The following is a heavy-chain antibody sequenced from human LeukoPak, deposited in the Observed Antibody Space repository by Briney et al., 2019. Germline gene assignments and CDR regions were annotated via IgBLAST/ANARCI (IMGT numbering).Heavy chain of an antibody. D-gene: IGHD4-17*01. CDR3: ARGTTVTTLHAFDV. J-gene: IGHJ3*01. Sequence: SETLSLTCTVSGYSISSGYYWSWIRPPAGKGLEWIGRIYTSGSTNYNPSLKSRVTMSVDTSKNQFSLKLSSVTAADTAVHYCARGTTVTTLHAFDVWGQGTMVTVSS. CDR2: IYTSGST. V-gene: IGHV4-4*07. CDR1: GYSISSGYY.